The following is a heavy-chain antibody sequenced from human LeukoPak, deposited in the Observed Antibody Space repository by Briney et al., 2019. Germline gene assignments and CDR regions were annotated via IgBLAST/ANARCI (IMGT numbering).Heavy chain of an antibody. CDR2: ISSSRSYI. Sequence: WGSLRLSCAASGFTFSSYSMHWVRQAPGKGLEWVSSISSSRSYIYYADSVKGRFTISRDNTKNTLYVQMNSLRAADTAVYYCARVRGSSSAIDYWGQGTLVTVSS. CDR1: GFTFSSYS. D-gene: IGHD6-13*01. J-gene: IGHJ4*02. CDR3: ARVRGSSSAIDY. V-gene: IGHV3-21*01.